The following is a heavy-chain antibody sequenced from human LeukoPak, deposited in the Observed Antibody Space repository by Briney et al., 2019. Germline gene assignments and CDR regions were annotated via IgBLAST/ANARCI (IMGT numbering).Heavy chain of an antibody. CDR3: ARGRESPLLWFGELRHYYYYYGMDV. V-gene: IGHV1-8*01. J-gene: IGHJ6*02. Sequence: ASVKVSCKASGYTFTSYDINWVRQATGQGLEWMGWMNPNSGNTGYAQKFQGRVTMTRNTSISTAYMELSSLRSEDTAVYYCARGRESPLLWFGELRHYYYYYGMDVWGQGTTVTVSS. D-gene: IGHD3-10*01. CDR2: MNPNSGNT. CDR1: GYTFTSYD.